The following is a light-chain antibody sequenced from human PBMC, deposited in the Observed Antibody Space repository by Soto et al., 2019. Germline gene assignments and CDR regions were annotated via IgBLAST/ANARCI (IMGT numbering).Light chain of an antibody. V-gene: IGKV1-33*01. J-gene: IGKJ4*01. Sequence: DFQMTQSPSSLSASVGDRVTITCQASQDISDFLNWYQQKLGAAPKLLIYDASNLQAGVPSRFSGSGSGTDFTFTISSLQPEDVATYYCQQYDNIPLTFGGGTKVEIK. CDR3: QQYDNIPLT. CDR1: QDISDF. CDR2: DAS.